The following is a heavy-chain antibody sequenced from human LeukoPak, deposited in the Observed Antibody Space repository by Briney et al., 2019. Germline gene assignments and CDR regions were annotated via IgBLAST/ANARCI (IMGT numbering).Heavy chain of an antibody. CDR3: ARDGIRIVVVPAAEYYYYYGMDV. Sequence: GGSLRLSCAASGFTFSSYSMNWVRQAPGKGLEWVSYISSSSSTIYYADSVKGRFTISRDNAKNSLYLQMNSLRAEDTAVYYCARDGIRIVVVPAAEYYYYYGMDVWGQGTTVTVSS. V-gene: IGHV3-48*04. J-gene: IGHJ6*02. CDR1: GFTFSSYS. D-gene: IGHD2-2*01. CDR2: ISSSSSTI.